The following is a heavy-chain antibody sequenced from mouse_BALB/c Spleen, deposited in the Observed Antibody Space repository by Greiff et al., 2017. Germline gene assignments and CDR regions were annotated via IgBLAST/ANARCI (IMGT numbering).Heavy chain of an antibody. J-gene: IGHJ2*01. Sequence: QVHVKQSGAELARPGASVKMSCKASGYTFTSYTMHWVKQRPGQGLEWIGYINPSSGYTNYNQKFKDKATLTADKSSSTAYMQLSSLTSEDSAVYYCARSYYDSVLYWGQGTTLTVSS. CDR2: INPSSGYT. CDR3: ARSYYDSVLY. CDR1: GYTFTSYT. V-gene: IGHV1-4*01. D-gene: IGHD2-4*01.